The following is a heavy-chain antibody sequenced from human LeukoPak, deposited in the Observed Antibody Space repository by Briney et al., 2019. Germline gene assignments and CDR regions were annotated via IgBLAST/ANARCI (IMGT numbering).Heavy chain of an antibody. CDR1: GYTLTELS. CDR2: FDPEDGET. V-gene: IGHV1-24*01. CDR3: ARGGRSAD. Sequence: ASVKVSCKVSGYTLTELSMHWVRQAPGKGLEWMGGFDPEDGETIYAQKFQGRVTMTRNTSISTAYMELSSLRSEDTAVYYCARGGRSADWGQGTLVTVSS. J-gene: IGHJ4*02.